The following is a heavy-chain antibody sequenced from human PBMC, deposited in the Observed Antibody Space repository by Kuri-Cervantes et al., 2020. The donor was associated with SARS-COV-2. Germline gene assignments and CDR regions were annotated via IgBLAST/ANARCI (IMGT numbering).Heavy chain of an antibody. V-gene: IGHV3-30*14. CDR1: GFTFSSYA. CDR3: ARRIPLGYCTNGVCYTPGWYFDL. J-gene: IGHJ2*01. D-gene: IGHD2-8*01. CDR2: ISYDGSNK. Sequence: GGSLRLSCAASGFTFSSYAMHWVRQAPGKGLEWVAVISYDGSNKYYADSVKGRFTISRDNSKNTLYLQMNSLRAEDTAVYYCARRIPLGYCTNGVCYTPGWYFDLWGHGTLVTVSS.